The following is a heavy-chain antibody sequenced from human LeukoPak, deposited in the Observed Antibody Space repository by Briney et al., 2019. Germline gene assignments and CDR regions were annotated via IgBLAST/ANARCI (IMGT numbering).Heavy chain of an antibody. CDR2: ISYSGST. V-gene: IGHV4-59*08. CDR1: GGSISSYY. Sequence: PSETLSLTCTFSGGSISSYYWSWIRQPPGKGLEWIGYISYSGSTNYNPSLKGRVTISVDTSKNQFSLKLSSVTAADTAVYYCARHRDGHFYDYWGQGTLVTVSS. J-gene: IGHJ4*02. CDR3: ARHRDGHFYDY. D-gene: IGHD5-24*01.